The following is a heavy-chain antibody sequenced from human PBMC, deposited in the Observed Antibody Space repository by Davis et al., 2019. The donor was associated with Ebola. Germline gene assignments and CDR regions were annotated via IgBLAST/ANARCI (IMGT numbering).Heavy chain of an antibody. J-gene: IGHJ5*02. V-gene: IGHV1-69*13. CDR1: GGTFSSYA. Sequence: SVKVSCKASGGTFSSYAISWVRQAPGQGLEWMGGIIPIFGTANYAQKFQGRVTITADESTSTAYMELSSLRSEDTAVYYCARGDYYDSSGNYNWFDPWGQGTLVTVSS. D-gene: IGHD3-22*01. CDR2: IIPIFGTA. CDR3: ARGDYYDSSGNYNWFDP.